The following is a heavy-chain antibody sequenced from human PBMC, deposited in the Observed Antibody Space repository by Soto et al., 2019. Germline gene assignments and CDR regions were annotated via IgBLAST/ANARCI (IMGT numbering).Heavy chain of an antibody. V-gene: IGHV4-4*02. J-gene: IGHJ4*02. CDR1: GGSISSSNW. CDR3: VIDTDSDFWSGSIIAGNY. Sequence: QVQLQESGPGLVKHSGTLSLTCAVSGGSISSSNWWSWVRQPPGKGLEWSGEIYHSGSTNYKPSLKFRVTLSVDEANNQFSMKLRSVTAADTAVYYCVIDTDSDFWSGSIIAGNYWGQGTLVTVSS. D-gene: IGHD3-3*01. CDR2: IYHSGST.